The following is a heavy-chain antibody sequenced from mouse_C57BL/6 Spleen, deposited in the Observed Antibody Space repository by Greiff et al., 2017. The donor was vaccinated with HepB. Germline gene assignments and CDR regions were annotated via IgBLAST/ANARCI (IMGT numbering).Heavy chain of an antibody. CDR3: AREDYYSNSGAMDY. J-gene: IGHJ4*01. CDR2: IYPGSGST. D-gene: IGHD2-5*01. Sequence: VQLQQPGAELVKPGASVKMSCKASGYTFTSYWITWVKQRPGQGLEWIGDIYPGSGSTNYNEKFKSKATLTVDTSSSTAYMQLSSLTSEDSAVYYCAREDYYSNSGAMDYWGQGTSVTVSS. V-gene: IGHV1-55*01. CDR1: GYTFTSYW.